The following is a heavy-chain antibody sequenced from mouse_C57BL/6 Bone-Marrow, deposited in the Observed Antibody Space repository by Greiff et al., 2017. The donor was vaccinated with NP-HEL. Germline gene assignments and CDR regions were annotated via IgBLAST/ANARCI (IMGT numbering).Heavy chain of an antibody. J-gene: IGHJ4*01. D-gene: IGHD2-4*01. CDR1: GFTFSDYY. CDR2: ISNGGGST. CDR3: ARQLYDYDKGAMDY. V-gene: IGHV5-12*01. Sequence: EVQGVESGGGLVQPGGSLKLSCAASGFTFSDYYMYWVRQTPEKRLEWVAYISNGGGSTYYPDTVKGRFTISRDNAKNTLYLQMSRLKSEDTAMYYCARQLYDYDKGAMDYWGQGTSVTVSS.